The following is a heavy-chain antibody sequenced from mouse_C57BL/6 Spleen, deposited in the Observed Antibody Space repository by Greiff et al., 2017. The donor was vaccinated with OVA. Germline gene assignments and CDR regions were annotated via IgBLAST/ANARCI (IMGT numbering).Heavy chain of an antibody. D-gene: IGHD2-4*01. J-gene: IGHJ4*01. CDR3: AGSSDDYGDYAMDY. Sequence: VQLQQSGAELVRPGTSVKVSCKASGYAFTNYLIEWVKQRPGQGLEWIGVINPGSGGTNYNEKFKGKATLTADKSSSTAYMQLSSLTSEDSAVDFCAGSSDDYGDYAMDYWGQGTSVTVSS. V-gene: IGHV1-54*01. CDR2: INPGSGGT. CDR1: GYAFTNYL.